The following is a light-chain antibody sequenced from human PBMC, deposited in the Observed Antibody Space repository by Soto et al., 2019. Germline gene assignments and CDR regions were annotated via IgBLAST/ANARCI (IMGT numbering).Light chain of an antibody. Sequence: VLTQSPATLSLSPGERATLSCRASENVRTFVDWYQQKPGQAPRLLIYGASNRATDIPARFSGSGSGTDFTLTISNLEPEDFAVYYCQQYNSWPPWTFGQGTKVEIK. CDR2: GAS. J-gene: IGKJ1*01. CDR3: QQYNSWPPWT. V-gene: IGKV3-11*01. CDR1: ENVRTF.